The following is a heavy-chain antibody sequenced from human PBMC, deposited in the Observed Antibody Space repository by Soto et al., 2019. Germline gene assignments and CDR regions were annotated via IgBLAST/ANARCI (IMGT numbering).Heavy chain of an antibody. D-gene: IGHD2-15*01. J-gene: IGHJ4*02. V-gene: IGHV4-34*01. CDR1: GGSFSGYY. CDR2: INHSGST. CDR3: ARGLPRYCSGGSCYDKGVYFDY. Sequence: SETLSLTCAVYGGSFSGYYWSWIRQPPGKGLEWIGEINHSGSTNYNPSLKSRVTISVDTSKNQFSLKLSSVTAADTAVYYCARGLPRYCSGGSCYDKGVYFDYWGQGTLVTVS.